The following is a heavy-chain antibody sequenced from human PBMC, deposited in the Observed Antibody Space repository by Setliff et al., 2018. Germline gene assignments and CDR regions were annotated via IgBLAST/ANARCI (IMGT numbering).Heavy chain of an antibody. V-gene: IGHV1-18*01. J-gene: IGHJ6*03. CDR2: IGVYTGRI. CDR3: ARGGHIRYDYYYMDV. Sequence: GASVKVSCKASGGSFNNYPISWVRPAPGQGLEWMGWIGVYTGRISSAQKFQDRLTMTTEKSTNMAYMELSSLRSEDTALYYCARGGHIRYDYYYMDVWGKGTTVTVSS. CDR1: GGSFNNYP. D-gene: IGHD5-18*01.